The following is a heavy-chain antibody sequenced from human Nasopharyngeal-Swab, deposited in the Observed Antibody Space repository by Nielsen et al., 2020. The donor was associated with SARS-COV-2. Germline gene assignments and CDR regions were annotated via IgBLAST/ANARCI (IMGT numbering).Heavy chain of an antibody. J-gene: IGHJ6*03. V-gene: IGHV3-49*03. CDR1: GFSFGDYA. CDR2: IRSIAYGGTT. CDR3: TRVPGFGTYYYYYMDV. D-gene: IGHD1-1*01. Sequence: GGSMTLSWTLSGFSFGDYATSWFSQLPGKLLEWVGFIRSIAYGGTTEYAASVKGRFTISRDDSKSIAYLQMNILKTEDTAVYYCTRVPGFGTYYYYYMDVWGKGTTVTVSS.